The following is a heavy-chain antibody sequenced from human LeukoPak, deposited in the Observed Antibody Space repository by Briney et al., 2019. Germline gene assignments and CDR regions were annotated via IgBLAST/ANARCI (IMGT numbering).Heavy chain of an antibody. CDR2: INTNTVNP. J-gene: IGHJ4*02. V-gene: IGHV7-4-1*01. D-gene: IGHD6-13*01. CDR1: GYTLTSYA. CDR3: ARDPRAAADGKADY. Sequence: ASVKVSCKASGYTLTSYAINWVRQAPGQGLEWIGWINTNTVNPTYAQGFAGRFVFSLDTSVSTTYLQIGSLKAEDTAVYYCARDPRAAADGKADYWGQGTLVTVSS.